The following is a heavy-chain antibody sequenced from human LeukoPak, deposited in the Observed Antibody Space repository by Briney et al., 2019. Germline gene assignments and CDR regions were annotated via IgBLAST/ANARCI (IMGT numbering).Heavy chain of an antibody. CDR3: ARKSSSWTNLDY. D-gene: IGHD6-13*01. CDR2: FDPEDGET. V-gene: IGHV1-24*01. CDR1: GYTLTELS. Sequence: ASVKVSCKVSGYTLTELSMHWVRQAPGKGLEWMGGFDPEDGETIYAQKFQGRVTMTEDTSTDTAYMELSSLRSEDTAVYYCARKSSSWTNLDYWGQGTLVTVSS. J-gene: IGHJ4*02.